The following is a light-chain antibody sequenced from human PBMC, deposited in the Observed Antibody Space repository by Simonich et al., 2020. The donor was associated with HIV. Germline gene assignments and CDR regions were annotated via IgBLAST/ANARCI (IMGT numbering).Light chain of an antibody. J-gene: IGKJ2*01. V-gene: IGKV3-15*01. CDR3: QQYYNWPRT. CDR2: GAS. Sequence: EVVLTQSPATLSVSTGERATLSCSARQSISSNLTWYQQMPGQAPRLLIYGASTRATGIPARCRSSGSRTGFTLTISSLQSEDFAVYYCQQYYNWPRTFGQGTKLEI. CDR1: QSISSN.